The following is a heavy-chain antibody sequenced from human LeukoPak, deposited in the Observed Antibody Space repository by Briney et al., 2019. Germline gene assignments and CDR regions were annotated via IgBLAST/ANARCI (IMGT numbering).Heavy chain of an antibody. CDR3: ARQDCGGDCYSDHDAFDI. Sequence: SETLSLTCTVSGGSISSYYWSWIRQPPGKGLEWIGYIYYSGSTNYNPSLKSRVTISVDTSKNQFSLKLSSVTAADTAVYYCARQDCGGDCYSDHDAFDIWGQGTMVTVSS. CDR2: IYYSGST. J-gene: IGHJ3*02. CDR1: GGSISSYY. V-gene: IGHV4-59*08. D-gene: IGHD2-21*02.